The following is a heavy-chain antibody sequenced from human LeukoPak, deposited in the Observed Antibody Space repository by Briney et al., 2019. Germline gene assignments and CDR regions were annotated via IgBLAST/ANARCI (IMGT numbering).Heavy chain of an antibody. CDR2: IYYSGST. V-gene: IGHV4-38-2*02. CDR1: GYSISSGYY. D-gene: IGHD6-13*01. Sequence: SETLSLTCTVSGYSISSGYYWGWIRPPPGKGLEWIGSIYYSGSTYYNPSLKSRVTISVDTSKNQFSLKLSSVTAADTAVYYCAGSSSGDYMDVWGKGTTVTISS. J-gene: IGHJ6*03. CDR3: AGSSSGDYMDV.